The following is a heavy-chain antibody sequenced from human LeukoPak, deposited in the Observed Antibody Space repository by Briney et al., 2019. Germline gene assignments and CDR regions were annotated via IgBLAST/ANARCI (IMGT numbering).Heavy chain of an antibody. D-gene: IGHD3-3*01. CDR2: INPNSGGT. CDR3: ARGSSGYLGDAFDI. CDR1: GYIFTGYY. Sequence: ASVKVSCKASGYIFTGYYMHWVRQAPGQGLEWMGWINPNSGGTNYAQKFQGRVTITADKSTSTAYMELSSLRSEDTAVYYCARGSSGYLGDAFDIWGQGTMVTVSS. V-gene: IGHV1-2*02. J-gene: IGHJ3*02.